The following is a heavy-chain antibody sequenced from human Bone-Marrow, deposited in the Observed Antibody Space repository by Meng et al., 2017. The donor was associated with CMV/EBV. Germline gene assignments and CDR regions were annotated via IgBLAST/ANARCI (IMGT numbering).Heavy chain of an antibody. CDR2: INPNSGGT. J-gene: IGHJ6*02. Sequence: ASVKVSCKASGYTFIRNDITWVRQAPGQGLEWMGWINPNSGGTNYAQKFQGRVTMTRDTSISTAYMELSRLRSDDTAVYYCARDSAYCSSTSCYWYGMDVWGQGTTVTVSS. CDR3: ARDSAYCSSTSCYWYGMDV. D-gene: IGHD2-2*01. V-gene: IGHV1-2*02. CDR1: GYTFIRND.